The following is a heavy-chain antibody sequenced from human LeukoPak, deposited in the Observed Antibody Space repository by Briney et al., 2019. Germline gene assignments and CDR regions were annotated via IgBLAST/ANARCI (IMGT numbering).Heavy chain of an antibody. Sequence: ASVKVSCKASGYTFTSNYMHWVRQAPGQGLEWMGIINPSGGSTSYPQKFQGRVTMTRDTPTSTVYMELSSLRSEDTAVYYCARGLIVAAINAFDIWGQGTMVTVSS. CDR3: ARGLIVAAINAFDI. V-gene: IGHV1-46*01. CDR2: INPSGGST. J-gene: IGHJ3*02. D-gene: IGHD2-2*01. CDR1: GYTFTSNY.